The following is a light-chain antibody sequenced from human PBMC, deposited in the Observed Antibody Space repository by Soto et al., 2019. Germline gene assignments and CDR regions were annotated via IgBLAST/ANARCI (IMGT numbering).Light chain of an antibody. Sequence: DVVMTQSPLSLPVTLGQPASISCRSSQSLVYSDGNTYLNWFQQRPGQSPRRLIYKVSNRDSGVPDRFSGSGSGTDFTLTISSLQSEDFALYYCQQYTVWPFTFGGGTKVDIK. J-gene: IGKJ4*01. CDR1: QSLVYSDGNTY. CDR3: QQYTVWPFT. CDR2: KVS. V-gene: IGKV2-30*01.